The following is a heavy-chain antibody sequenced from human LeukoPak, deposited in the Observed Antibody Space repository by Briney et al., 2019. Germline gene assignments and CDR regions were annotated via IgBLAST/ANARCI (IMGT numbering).Heavy chain of an antibody. CDR1: GGSISSYY. CDR3: ARHWYSSSWLTYWFDP. J-gene: IGHJ5*02. D-gene: IGHD6-13*01. Sequence: SETLSLTCTVSGGSISSYYWSWIRQPLGKGLEWIGYIYYSGSTNYNRSLKSRVTISVDTSKNQFSLKLSSVTAADTAVYYCARHWYSSSWLTYWFDPWGQGTLVTVSS. CDR2: IYYSGST. V-gene: IGHV4-59*08.